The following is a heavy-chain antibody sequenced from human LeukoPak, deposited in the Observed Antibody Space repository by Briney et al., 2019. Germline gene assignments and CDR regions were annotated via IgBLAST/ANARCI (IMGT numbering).Heavy chain of an antibody. CDR2: IYSGGST. Sequence: GGSLRLSCAASGFTVSSNYMSWVRQAPGKGLEWVSVIYSGGSTYYADSVKGRFTISRDNSKNTLYLQMNSLRAEDTAVYYCARDTAYGVLRFLEWLPPDGMDVWGQGTTVTVSS. CDR1: GFTVSSNY. V-gene: IGHV3-53*01. J-gene: IGHJ6*02. D-gene: IGHD3-3*01. CDR3: ARDTAYGVLRFLEWLPPDGMDV.